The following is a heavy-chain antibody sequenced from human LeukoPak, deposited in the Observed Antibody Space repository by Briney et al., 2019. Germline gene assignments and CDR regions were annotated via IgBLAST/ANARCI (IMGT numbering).Heavy chain of an antibody. CDR1: GYTFTAYY. CDR2: INPNSGGT. Sequence: ASVKVSCKASGYTFTAYYMYWVRQAPGQGLEWMGRINPNSGGTNYAQKFQGRVTMTRDTSISTAYMELSRLRSDDTAVYYCARSDVLYASQGEARYFNHWGQGTLVTVSS. J-gene: IGHJ4*02. D-gene: IGHD3-16*01. CDR3: ARSDVLYASQGEARYFNH. V-gene: IGHV1-2*02.